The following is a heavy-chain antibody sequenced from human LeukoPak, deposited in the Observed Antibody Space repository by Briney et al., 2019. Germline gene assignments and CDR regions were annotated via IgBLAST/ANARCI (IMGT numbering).Heavy chain of an antibody. Sequence: GRTLSLSCATSGFTFSGSAMHWVRQASGKGLECVGGITSKAKSSATASAASVKGRFTISRDDSKNTAYLQMNSLKTEDTAVYYCTRPRYCSSTSCADMDVWGQGTTVTVSS. CDR1: GFTFSGSA. V-gene: IGHV3-73*01. J-gene: IGHJ6*02. CDR2: ITSKAKSSAT. D-gene: IGHD2-2*01. CDR3: TRPRYCSSTSCADMDV.